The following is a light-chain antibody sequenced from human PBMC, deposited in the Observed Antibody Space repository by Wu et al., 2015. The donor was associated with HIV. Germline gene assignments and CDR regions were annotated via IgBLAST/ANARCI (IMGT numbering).Light chain of an antibody. CDR2: VHP. Sequence: SQXVTSNYPSLVPNLKGWPGSPGSSSMVHPAGPTGIPERFSGSGSGTDFTLTISRLEPEDFAVYYCQHYADSLMWTFDFGQGTKVEIK. J-gene: IGKJ1*01. CDR1: QXVTSNY. V-gene: IGKV3-20*01. CDR3: QHYADSLMWTFD.